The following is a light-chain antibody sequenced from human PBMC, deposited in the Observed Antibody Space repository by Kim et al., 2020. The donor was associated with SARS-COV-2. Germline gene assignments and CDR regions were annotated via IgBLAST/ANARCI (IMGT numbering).Light chain of an antibody. CDR1: QNIGNS. J-gene: IGKJ2*01. CDR2: EAT. Sequence: ASVGDRVTITCRASQNIGNSLGWYQQRPGEAPKPLIYEATTLESGVPSRFRGSASGTDFSLTITSLQPEDFATYYCQQCNNYPYTFGQGTKVDIK. V-gene: IGKV1-5*01. CDR3: QQCNNYPYT.